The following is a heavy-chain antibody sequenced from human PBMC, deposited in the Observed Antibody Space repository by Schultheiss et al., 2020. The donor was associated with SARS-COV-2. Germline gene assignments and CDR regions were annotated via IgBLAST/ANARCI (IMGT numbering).Heavy chain of an antibody. CDR3: ARGVFLGYCSSTSCPPNYYYYYMDV. CDR2: ISSSSSYI. J-gene: IGHJ6*03. D-gene: IGHD2-2*01. Sequence: GGSLRLSCAASGFTFSSYSMNWVRQAPGKGLEWVSSISSSSSYIYYADSVKGRFTISRDNAKNSLYLQMNSLRAEDTAVYYCARGVFLGYCSSTSCPPNYYYYYMDVWGKGTTVTVSS. CDR1: GFTFSSYS. V-gene: IGHV3-21*01.